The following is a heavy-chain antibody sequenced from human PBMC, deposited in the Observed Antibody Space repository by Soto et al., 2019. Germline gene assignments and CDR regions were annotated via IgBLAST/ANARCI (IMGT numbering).Heavy chain of an antibody. CDR2: TYYRSKRYN. Sequence: SQTLSLTCAISGDSVSSNSAAWNWIRQSPSRGLEWLGRTYYRSKRYNDYAISVKSRMIINPDTSKNQFSLQLNSVTPEDTAVYYCVRDYYGSGSTNWFDPWGQGTLVTVSS. CDR3: VRDYYGSGSTNWFDP. CDR1: GDSVSSNSAA. D-gene: IGHD3-10*01. V-gene: IGHV6-1*01. J-gene: IGHJ5*02.